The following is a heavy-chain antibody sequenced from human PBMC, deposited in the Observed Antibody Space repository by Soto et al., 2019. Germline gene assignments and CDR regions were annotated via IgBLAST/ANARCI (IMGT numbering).Heavy chain of an antibody. CDR1: GFTFSDYY. D-gene: IGHD3-22*01. J-gene: IGHJ4*02. Sequence: GSLRLSCAASGFTFSDYYMSWIRQAPGKGLEWVSYISSSGSTIYYADSVKGRFTISRDNAKNSLYLQMNSLRAEDTAVYYCARKLRTYYYDSSGYPFDYWGQGTLVTVSS. CDR3: ARKLRTYYYDSSGYPFDY. CDR2: ISSSGSTI. V-gene: IGHV3-11*01.